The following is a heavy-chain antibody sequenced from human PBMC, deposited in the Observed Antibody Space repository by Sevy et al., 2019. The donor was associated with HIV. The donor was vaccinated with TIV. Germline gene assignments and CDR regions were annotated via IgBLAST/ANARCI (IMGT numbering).Heavy chain of an antibody. CDR2: IWYDGSNK. CDR3: AREGRAKDAFDI. V-gene: IGHV3-33*01. Sequence: GGSLRLSCAASGFTFSSYGMHWVRQAPGKGLEWVAVIWYDGSNKYYADSVKGRFTISRDNSKNTLYLQMNSLRAEDTAVYYCAREGRAKDAFDIWGHGTMVTVSS. D-gene: IGHD3-10*01. CDR1: GFTFSSYG. J-gene: IGHJ3*02.